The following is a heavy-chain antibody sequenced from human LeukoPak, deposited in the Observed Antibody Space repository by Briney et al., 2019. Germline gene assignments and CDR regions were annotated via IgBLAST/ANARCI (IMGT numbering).Heavy chain of an antibody. CDR1: GFTFNNYP. CDR3: ARGFRNGPFDC. Sequence: GGSLRLSCSATGFTFNNYPMNWVRQAPGKGLEWVSYISGTSNIIYYADSVKGRFTISRDNAKNSHFLQMNSLRVEDTAFYYCARGFRNGPFDCWGQGTLVTVSS. J-gene: IGHJ4*02. V-gene: IGHV3-48*04. CDR2: ISGTSNII. D-gene: IGHD2-8*01.